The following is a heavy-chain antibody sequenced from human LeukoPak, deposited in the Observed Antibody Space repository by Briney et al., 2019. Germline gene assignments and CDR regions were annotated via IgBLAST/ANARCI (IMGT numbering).Heavy chain of an antibody. Sequence: PGGSLRLSCAASGFTFSSYGMHWVRQAPGKGLEWVAVIWYDGSNKYYADSVKGRFTVSRDNSKNTLYLQMNSLSAEDTAVYYCARDIFIQMHYFDYWGQGTLVTVSS. J-gene: IGHJ4*02. CDR3: ARDIFIQMHYFDY. CDR2: IWYDGSNK. D-gene: IGHD3-9*01. CDR1: GFTFSSYG. V-gene: IGHV3-33*01.